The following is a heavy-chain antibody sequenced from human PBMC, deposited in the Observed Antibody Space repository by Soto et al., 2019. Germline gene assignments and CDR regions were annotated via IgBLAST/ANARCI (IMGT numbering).Heavy chain of an antibody. V-gene: IGHV4-4*02. CDR3: AKCITALGPIDY. J-gene: IGHJ4*02. CDR1: GDSITSSNW. Sequence: SETLSLTCAVYGDSITSSNWWSWVRQPPGKGLEWIGEIYHSGSTNYNPSLKSRVTISVDKSENQFSLKLSSVTAADTAVYYCAKCITALGPIDYWGQGTLVTVS. CDR2: IYHSGST. D-gene: IGHD6-6*01.